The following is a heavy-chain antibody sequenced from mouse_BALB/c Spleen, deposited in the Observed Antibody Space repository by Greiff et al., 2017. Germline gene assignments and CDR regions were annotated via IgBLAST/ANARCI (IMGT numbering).Heavy chain of an antibody. CDR2: INSNGGST. Sequence: EVKLVESGGGLVKLGGSLKLSCAASGFTFSSYYMSWVRQTPEKRLELVAAINSNGGSTYYPDTVKGRFTISRDNAKNTLYLQMSSLKSEDTALYYCARHDYGSSYYWYFDVWGAGTAVTVAS. J-gene: IGHJ1*01. CDR3: ARHDYGSSYYWYFDV. V-gene: IGHV5-6-2*01. CDR1: GFTFSSYY. D-gene: IGHD1-1*01.